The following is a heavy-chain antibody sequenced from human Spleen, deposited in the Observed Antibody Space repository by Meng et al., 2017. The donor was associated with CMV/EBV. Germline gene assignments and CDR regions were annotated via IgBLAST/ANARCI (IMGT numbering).Heavy chain of an antibody. CDR1: GFTLSDYY. CDR2: ISSSGSTI. D-gene: IGHD5-18*01. Sequence: GGSLRLSCAASGFTLSDYYMSWIRQAPGKGLEWVSYISSSGSTIYYADSVKGRFTISRDNSKNTLYLQMNSLRAEDTAVYYCAKRGEYSYGPYYFDYWGQGTLVTVSS. J-gene: IGHJ4*02. V-gene: IGHV3-11*01. CDR3: AKRGEYSYGPYYFDY.